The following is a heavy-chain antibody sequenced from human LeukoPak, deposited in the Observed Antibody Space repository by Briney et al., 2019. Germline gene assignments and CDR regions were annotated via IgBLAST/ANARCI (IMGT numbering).Heavy chain of an antibody. J-gene: IGHJ6*03. CDR1: GFTFSSYG. CDR3: AKDLRQWLVYYYMDV. D-gene: IGHD6-19*01. V-gene: IGHV3-33*06. Sequence: GGSLRLSCAASGFTFSSYGMHWVRQAPGKGLEWVAVIWYDGSNKYYADSVKGRFTISRDNSKNTLYLQMNSLRAEDTAVYYCAKDLRQWLVYYYMDVWGKGTTVTVSS. CDR2: IWYDGSNK.